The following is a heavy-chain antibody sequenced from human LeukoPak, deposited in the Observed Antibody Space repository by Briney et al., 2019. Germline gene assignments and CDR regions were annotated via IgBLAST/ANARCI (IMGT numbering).Heavy chain of an antibody. CDR2: IYYSGST. Sequence: NPSQTLSLTCTVSGGSISSGGYYWSWICQHPGKGLEWIGYIYYSGSTYYNPSLKSRVTISVDTSKNQFSLKLSSVTAADTAVYYCARAESGYDTPGRDYWGQGTLVTVSS. J-gene: IGHJ4*02. CDR3: ARAESGYDTPGRDY. CDR1: GGSISSGGYY. V-gene: IGHV4-31*03. D-gene: IGHD5-12*01.